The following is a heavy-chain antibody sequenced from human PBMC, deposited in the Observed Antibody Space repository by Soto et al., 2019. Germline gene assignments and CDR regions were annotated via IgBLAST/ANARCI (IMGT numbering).Heavy chain of an antibody. J-gene: IGHJ4*02. V-gene: IGHV3-23*01. D-gene: IGHD3-22*01. CDR2: VSGSGSIT. CDR1: GFTFSSYS. Sequence: GGSLRLSCAASGFTFSSYSMSCIRQAPGKGLEWVSNVSGSGSITYYAASVKGRFTISRDNSKNTLYLQKNSLRAEDTAVYYCAKEKWCCYDSSGYAIDYWGQGTLVTVSS. CDR3: AKEKWCCYDSSGYAIDY.